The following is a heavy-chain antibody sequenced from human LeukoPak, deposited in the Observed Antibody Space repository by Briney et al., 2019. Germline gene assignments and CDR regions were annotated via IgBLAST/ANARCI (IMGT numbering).Heavy chain of an antibody. Sequence: PGRSLRLSCAASGFSLNNYPMHWVRQAPGKGLEWVAVISFDESNKYHADSVKGRFAISRDTSKNTLFLQMNSLRPDDTAVYYCARGALNHYADARFDYWGQGTLVTVSS. V-gene: IGHV3-30*09. CDR1: GFSLNNYP. D-gene: IGHD3-16*01. CDR3: ARGALNHYADARFDY. CDR2: ISFDESNK. J-gene: IGHJ4*02.